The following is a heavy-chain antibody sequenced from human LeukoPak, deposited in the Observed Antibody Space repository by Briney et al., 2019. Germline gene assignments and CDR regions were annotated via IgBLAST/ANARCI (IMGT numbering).Heavy chain of an antibody. D-gene: IGHD2-2*01. CDR1: GGTFSSYT. V-gene: IGHV1-69*02. CDR3: ARAGHWGSSTSSNYMDV. Sequence: ASVEVSCKASGGTFSSYTISWVRQAPGQGLEWMGRIIPILGIANYAQKFQGRVTITADKSTSTAYMELSSLRSEDTAVYYCARAGHWGSSTSSNYMDVWGKGTTVTVSS. CDR2: IIPILGIA. J-gene: IGHJ6*03.